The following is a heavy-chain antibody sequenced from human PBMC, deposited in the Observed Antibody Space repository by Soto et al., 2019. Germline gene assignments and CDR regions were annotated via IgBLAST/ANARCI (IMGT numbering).Heavy chain of an antibody. CDR1: GGRFSSYA. Sequence: SSVQASCKASGGRFSSYAISWVRQAPGQGLEWMGGIIPIFGTANYAQKFQGRVTITADESTSTAYMELSSLRSEDTAVYYCARIAVTRVRGSGAYNCYVLYGCGQGTSDTGSS. J-gene: IGHJ6*02. V-gene: IGHV1-69*13. D-gene: IGHD3-10*01. CDR2: IIPIFGTA. CDR3: ARIAVTRVRGSGAYNCYVLYG.